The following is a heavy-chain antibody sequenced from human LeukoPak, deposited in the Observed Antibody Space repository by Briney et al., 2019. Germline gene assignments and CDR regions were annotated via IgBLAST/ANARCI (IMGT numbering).Heavy chain of an antibody. Sequence: PSETLSLTCTVSGGSISSYYWSWIRQPPGKGLEWIGYIYYSGSTNYNPSLKSRVTISVDTSKNQFSLKLSSVTAADTAVYYCARHLVGATHFVYWGQGTLVTVSS. V-gene: IGHV4-59*08. CDR1: GGSISSYY. CDR3: ARHLVGATHFVY. CDR2: IYYSGST. D-gene: IGHD1-26*01. J-gene: IGHJ4*02.